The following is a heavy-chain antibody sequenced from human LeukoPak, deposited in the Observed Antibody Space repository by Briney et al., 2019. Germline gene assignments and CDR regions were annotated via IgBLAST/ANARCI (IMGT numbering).Heavy chain of an antibody. Sequence: GGSLRLSCTASGFTFSSYAMSWVRQAPGKGLEWVSAISGSGGSTYYADSVKGRFPISRDNSKNTLYLQMNSLRAEDTAVYYCARISSSWVQGAFDIWGQGTMVTVSS. J-gene: IGHJ3*02. CDR3: ARISSSWVQGAFDI. V-gene: IGHV3-23*01. CDR1: GFTFSSYA. CDR2: ISGSGGST. D-gene: IGHD6-13*01.